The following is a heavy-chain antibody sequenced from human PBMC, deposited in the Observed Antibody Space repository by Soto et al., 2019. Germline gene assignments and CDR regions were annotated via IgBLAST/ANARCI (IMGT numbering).Heavy chain of an antibody. CDR3: ATGYRSGWYYFDY. J-gene: IGHJ4*02. CDR2: ISSSSSTI. Sequence: PGGSLILSCAASGFTFSSYSMNWVRQAPGKGLERVSYISSSSSTIYYADSVKGRFTISRDNAKNSLYLQMNSLRAEDTAVYYCATGYRSGWYYFDYWGQGTLVSVSS. CDR1: GFTFSSYS. V-gene: IGHV3-48*01. D-gene: IGHD6-19*01.